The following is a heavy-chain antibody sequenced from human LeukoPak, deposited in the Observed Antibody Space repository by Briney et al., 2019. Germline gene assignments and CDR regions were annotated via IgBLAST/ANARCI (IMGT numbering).Heavy chain of an antibody. J-gene: IGHJ6*03. CDR2: ISYDGSNK. Sequence: GGSLRLSCAASGFTVSNNYINWVRQAPGKGLEWVAVISYDGSNKYYADSVKGRFTISRDNSKNTLFLQMNSLRAEDTAVYYCAKVGYSYGHYYYYMDVWGKGTTVTVSS. V-gene: IGHV3-30*18. CDR3: AKVGYSYGHYYYYMDV. D-gene: IGHD5-18*01. CDR1: GFTVSNNY.